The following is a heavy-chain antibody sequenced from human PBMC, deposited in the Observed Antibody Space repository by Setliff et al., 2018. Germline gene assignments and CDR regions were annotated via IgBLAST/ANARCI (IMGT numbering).Heavy chain of an antibody. J-gene: IGHJ4*02. Sequence: ASVKVSCKTSGYKFNDYAISWVRQGPGQGLEWMGWISAYSGNTYYAQKLQGRVTMTTDTSTTTAYLDLRSLRSDDTAVYYCERLVRYCTTTSCQRTSGDDFWGQGTLVTVSS. D-gene: IGHD2-2*01. CDR3: ERLVRYCTTTSCQRTSGDDF. CDR2: ISAYSGNT. CDR1: GYKFNDYA. V-gene: IGHV1-18*01.